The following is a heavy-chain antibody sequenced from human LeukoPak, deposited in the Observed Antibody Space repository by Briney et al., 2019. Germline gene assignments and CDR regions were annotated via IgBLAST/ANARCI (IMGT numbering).Heavy chain of an antibody. V-gene: IGHV4-59*08. Sequence: PSETLSLTCTVSGGSISSYYWSWIRQPPGKGLEWIGYIYHSGSTDYNPSLKSRVTISIATSKNHFSLKLSSVTAADTAVYYCARHRYSYGNFDYWGQGTLVTVSS. J-gene: IGHJ4*02. CDR2: IYHSGST. CDR1: GGSISSYY. D-gene: IGHD5-18*01. CDR3: ARHRYSYGNFDY.